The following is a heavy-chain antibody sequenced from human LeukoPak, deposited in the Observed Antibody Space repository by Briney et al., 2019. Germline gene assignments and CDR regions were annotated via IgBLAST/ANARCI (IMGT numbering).Heavy chain of an antibody. D-gene: IGHD3-10*01. V-gene: IGHV4-39*07. J-gene: IGHJ4*02. CDR3: ARDSLRGVMG. CDR1: GGSISSSSYY. CDR2: IYYSGST. Sequence: SETLSLTCTVSGGSISSSSYYWGWIRQPPGKGLEWIGSIYYSGSTYYNPSLKSRVTISVDTSKNQFSLKLSSVTAADTAVYYCARDSLRGVMGWGQGTLVTVSS.